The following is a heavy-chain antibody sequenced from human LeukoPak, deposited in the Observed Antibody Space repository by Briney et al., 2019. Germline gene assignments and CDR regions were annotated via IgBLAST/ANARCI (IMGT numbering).Heavy chain of an antibody. Sequence: KPSETLSLTCAVYGGSFSGYYWSWIRQPPGKGLEWIGEINHSGSTNYNPSLKGRVTISVDTSKNQFSLKLSSVTAADTAVYYCARGESSSGSMFWYFDYWGQGTLVTVSS. CDR2: INHSGST. CDR3: ARGESSSGSMFWYFDY. V-gene: IGHV4-34*01. D-gene: IGHD6-19*01. CDR1: GGSFSGYY. J-gene: IGHJ4*02.